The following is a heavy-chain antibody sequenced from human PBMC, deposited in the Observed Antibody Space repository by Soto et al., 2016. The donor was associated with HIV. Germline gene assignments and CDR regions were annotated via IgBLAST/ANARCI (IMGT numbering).Heavy chain of an antibody. CDR2: IKSKADGVTT. CDR1: GFTFSIAW. J-gene: IGHJ4*02. CDR3: ATGNGYYYDSSGHYSGKLFDF. V-gene: IGHV3-15*01. D-gene: IGHD3-22*01. Sequence: EVQLVESGGGLVKPGGSLRLSCAGSGFTFSIAWMSWVRQAPGKGLEWIGRIKSKADGVTTHYAAPVKGRFTISRDDSKNTLYLQMNSLKTEDTAVYYCATGNGYYYDSSGHYSGKLFDFWGQGTLVTVSS.